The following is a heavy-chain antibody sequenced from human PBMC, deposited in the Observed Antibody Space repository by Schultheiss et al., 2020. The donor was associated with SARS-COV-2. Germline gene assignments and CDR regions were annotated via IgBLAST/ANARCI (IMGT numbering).Heavy chain of an antibody. Sequence: GESLKISCAASGFTFSSYAMHWVRQAPGKGLEWVAVISYDGSNKYYADSVKGRFTISRDNSKNTVYLQMNSLRAEDTAVYYCAKGDTLAAAGTLTYYYGMDVWGQGTTVTVSS. J-gene: IGHJ6*02. CDR1: GFTFSSYA. V-gene: IGHV3-30*04. CDR2: ISYDGSNK. D-gene: IGHD6-13*01. CDR3: AKGDTLAAAGTLTYYYGMDV.